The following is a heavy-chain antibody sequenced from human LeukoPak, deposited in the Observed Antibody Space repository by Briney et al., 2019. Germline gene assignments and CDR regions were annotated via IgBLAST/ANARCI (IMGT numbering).Heavy chain of an antibody. CDR2: IYYSGST. D-gene: IGHD3-22*01. Sequence: SETLSLTCTVSGGSISSYYWSWIRQPPGKGLEWIGYIYYSGSTNYNPSLKSRVTISVDTSKNQFSLKLSSVTAADTAVYYCARHNYYDSSGYLWGQGTLVTVSS. CDR3: ARHNYYDSSGYL. CDR1: GGSISSYY. J-gene: IGHJ4*02. V-gene: IGHV4-59*08.